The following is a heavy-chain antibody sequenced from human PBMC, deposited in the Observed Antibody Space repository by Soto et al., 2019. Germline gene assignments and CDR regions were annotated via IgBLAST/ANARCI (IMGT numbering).Heavy chain of an antibody. CDR2: IKQDGSEK. V-gene: IGHV3-7*03. J-gene: IGHJ4*02. CDR1: GFTFSSYW. D-gene: IGHD6-13*01. CDR3: ARVLSMAAAGIDY. Sequence: GGSLRLSCAASGFTFSSYWMSWVRQAPGKGLEWVANIKQDGSEKYYVDSVKGRFTISRDNAKNSLYLQMNSLRAEDTAVYYCARVLSMAAAGIDYWGQGTLVTVSS.